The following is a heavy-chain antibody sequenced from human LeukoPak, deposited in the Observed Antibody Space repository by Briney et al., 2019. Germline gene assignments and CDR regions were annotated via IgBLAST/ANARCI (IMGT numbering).Heavy chain of an antibody. J-gene: IGHJ4*02. CDR3: TRYNNDHFDY. D-gene: IGHD1-14*01. CDR1: GFTFSSYA. V-gene: IGHV3-23*01. Sequence: PGGSLRLSCAASGFTFSSYAMSWVRQAPGKGLEWVSAISGSGGSTYYADSVKGRFTISRDNSKNTLYLQMDDLRAEDTAVYYCTRYNNDHFDYWGQGTLVTVSS. CDR2: ISGSGGST.